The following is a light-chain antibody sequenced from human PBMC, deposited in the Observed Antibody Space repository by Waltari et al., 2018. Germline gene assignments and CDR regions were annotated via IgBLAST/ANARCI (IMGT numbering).Light chain of an antibody. J-gene: IGLJ2*01. CDR1: SSDVGNYKR. CDR2: AVS. CDR3: SSYAGSSKGV. V-gene: IGLV2-23*02. Sequence: QSALTQPASVSGYPGQSITISCTGTSSDVGNYKRVSWYQQHPGKAPNRMIYAVSKRPSGVSDRFSGSKSGDMASLTISGLQPEDEAEYFCSSYAGSSKGVFGGGTKVTVL.